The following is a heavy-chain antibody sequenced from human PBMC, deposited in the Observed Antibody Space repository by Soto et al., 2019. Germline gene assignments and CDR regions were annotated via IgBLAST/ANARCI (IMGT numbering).Heavy chain of an antibody. J-gene: IGHJ4*02. Sequence: EVQLVESGGGLVQPGGSLRLSCAASGFSLSDHWMHWVRQAPGKGLVWVSRLETDGSTTAYADSVRGRFSISRDNAKNTLYLQMNSLRAEDTVVYYCVRDGTSTMPYDYWGQGTLVTVSS. V-gene: IGHV3-74*03. CDR3: VRDGTSTMPYDY. CDR2: LETDGSTT. D-gene: IGHD1-1*01. CDR1: GFSLSDHW.